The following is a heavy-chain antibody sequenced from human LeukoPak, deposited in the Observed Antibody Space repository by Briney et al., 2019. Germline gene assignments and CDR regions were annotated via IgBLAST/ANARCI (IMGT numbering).Heavy chain of an antibody. CDR2: INPNSGGT. Sequence: AALKVSCKASGYTFTGYYMHWVRQAPGQRLEWIGWINPNSGGTNFAQKFQGRVTMNRDTSISTAYMELSRLRSDDRAVYYCARDPDMASYGLVGWFDPWGQGTLVTVSS. J-gene: IGHJ5*02. V-gene: IGHV1-2*02. CDR1: GYTFTGYY. D-gene: IGHD5-18*01. CDR3: ARDPDMASYGLVGWFDP.